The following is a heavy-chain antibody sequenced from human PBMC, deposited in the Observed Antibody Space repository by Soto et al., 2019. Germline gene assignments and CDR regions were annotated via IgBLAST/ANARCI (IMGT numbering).Heavy chain of an antibody. CDR3: ARGGSSWSAEYYQH. J-gene: IGHJ1*01. CDR1: GYTFSNYG. Sequence: QVPLVQSGAEVKKPGASVKVSCKASGYTFSNYGISWVRQAPGQGPEWMGWISGYNGNTNYAQTLQGRVTMTTDTSTSTAYMELGSLRYDDTAVYYCARGGSSWSAEYYQHWGQGTLVIFSS. CDR2: ISGYNGNT. V-gene: IGHV1-18*01. D-gene: IGHD6-13*01.